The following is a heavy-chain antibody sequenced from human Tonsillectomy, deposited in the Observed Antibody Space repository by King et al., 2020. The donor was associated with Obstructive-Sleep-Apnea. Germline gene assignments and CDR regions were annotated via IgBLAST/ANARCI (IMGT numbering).Heavy chain of an antibody. CDR3: AREFWIEAAGAFDI. Sequence: QLQESGPGLVKPSQTLSLTCTVSGDSINSGGYYWSWIRQHPGKGLEYIGYIYYSGITYYNPSLKSRLTMSVDTSKNQFSLKLSSVTAADTATYYCAREFWIEAAGAFDIWGQGTMVTVSS. J-gene: IGHJ3*02. CDR1: GDSINSGGYY. V-gene: IGHV4-31*03. D-gene: IGHD3-3*01. CDR2: IYYSGIT.